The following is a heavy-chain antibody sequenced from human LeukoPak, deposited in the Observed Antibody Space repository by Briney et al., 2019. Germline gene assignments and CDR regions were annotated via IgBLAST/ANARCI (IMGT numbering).Heavy chain of an antibody. CDR2: ISSSSSYI. J-gene: IGHJ4*02. CDR1: GFTFSSYS. CDR3: ARDHFWSGYYYFDY. V-gene: IGHV3-21*01. D-gene: IGHD3-3*02. Sequence: GGSLRLSCAASGFTFSSYSVNWVRQAPGKGLEWVSSISSSSSYIYYADSVKGRFTISRDNAKNSLYLQMNSLRAEDTAAYYCARDHFWSGYYYFDYWGQGTLVTVSS.